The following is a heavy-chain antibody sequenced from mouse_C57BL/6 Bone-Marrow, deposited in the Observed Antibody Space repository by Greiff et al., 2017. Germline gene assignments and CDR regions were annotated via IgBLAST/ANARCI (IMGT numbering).Heavy chain of an antibody. CDR3: SSFDGNDFDF. CDR2: IDPEIGDT. Sequence: VQLQQSGAELVRPGASVKLSCTASGFNIKDYYIHWVKQRPEQGLEWIGWIDPEIGDTEYASKFQGKATITSDTSSNTAYLQLSSLTSEDAAVYYCSSFDGNDFDFWGQGTPLTVAS. J-gene: IGHJ2*01. V-gene: IGHV14-4*01. D-gene: IGHD2-1*01. CDR1: GFNIKDYY.